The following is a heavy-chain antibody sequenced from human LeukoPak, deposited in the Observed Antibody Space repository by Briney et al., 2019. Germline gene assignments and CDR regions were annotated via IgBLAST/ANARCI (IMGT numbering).Heavy chain of an antibody. Sequence: GGSLRLSCTASGFTFGDYAMSWVRQAPGQGLEWVGFIRSKASGCTTEYAASVKGRFTISRDDSKSIAYLQMNSLKTEDTAVYYCTRTYPNQIFGVVILSLLFDYWGQGTLVTVSS. CDR2: IRSKASGCTT. CDR1: GFTFGDYA. J-gene: IGHJ4*02. D-gene: IGHD3-3*01. V-gene: IGHV3-49*04. CDR3: TRTYPNQIFGVVILSLLFDY.